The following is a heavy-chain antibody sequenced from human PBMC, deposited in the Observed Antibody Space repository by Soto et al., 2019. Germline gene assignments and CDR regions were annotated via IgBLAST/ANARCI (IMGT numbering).Heavy chain of an antibody. J-gene: IGHJ4*02. CDR1: GGSINSGGYS. V-gene: IGHV4-30-2*01. Sequence: QLQLQESGSGLVKPSQTLSLTCDVSGGSINSGGYSWSWIRQPPGKGLEWIGHIYLGGNIFYNPSLKSRVTISVDRSNNQFSLRLSSVTAADTAVYYCARGPGASYFDYWGQGTLVTVSS. D-gene: IGHD4-17*01. CDR2: IYLGGNI. CDR3: ARGPGASYFDY.